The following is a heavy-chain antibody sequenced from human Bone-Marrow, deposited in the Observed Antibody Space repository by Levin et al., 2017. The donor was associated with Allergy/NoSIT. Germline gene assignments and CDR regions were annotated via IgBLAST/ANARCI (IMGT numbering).Heavy chain of an antibody. CDR3: AREATTLPDY. Sequence: GGSLRLSCAASGFTFSSFEMNWVRQAPGKGLEWISYISSDGSLRNYADSVKGRFTISRDNTKNSLYLQMDSLTVEDTAVYFCAREATTLPDYWGQGTLVTVSS. D-gene: IGHD1-26*01. CDR1: GFTFSSFE. CDR2: ISSDGSLR. J-gene: IGHJ4*02. V-gene: IGHV3-48*03.